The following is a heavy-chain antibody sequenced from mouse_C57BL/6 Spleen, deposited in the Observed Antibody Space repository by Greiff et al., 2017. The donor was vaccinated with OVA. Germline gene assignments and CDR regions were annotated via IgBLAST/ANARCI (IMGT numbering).Heavy chain of an antibody. V-gene: IGHV1-52*01. Sequence: QVQLQQPGAELVRPGSSVKLSCKASGYTFTSYWMHWVQQRPIQGLEWIGNIDPSDSETHYNQKFKDKATLTVDKSSSTAYVQLSSLTSEDSAVYYCARKDYGGDAMDYWGQGTSVTVSS. CDR3: ARKDYGGDAMDY. J-gene: IGHJ4*01. CDR2: IDPSDSET. CDR1: GYTFTSYW. D-gene: IGHD2-4*01.